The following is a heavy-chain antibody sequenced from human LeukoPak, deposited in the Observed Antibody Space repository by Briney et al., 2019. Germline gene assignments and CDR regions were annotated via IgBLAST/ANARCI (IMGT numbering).Heavy chain of an antibody. J-gene: IGHJ6*03. Sequence: PSETLSLTCTVSGGSISSSSYYWGWIRQPPGKGLEWIGSIYYSGSTYYNPSLKSRVTISVDTSKNQFSLKLSSVTAADTAVYYCARGPRRQRSGASYYYMDVWGKETTVTVSS. CDR2: IYYSGST. CDR1: GGSISSSSYY. V-gene: IGHV4-39*01. D-gene: IGHD2-15*01. CDR3: ARGPRRQRSGASYYYMDV.